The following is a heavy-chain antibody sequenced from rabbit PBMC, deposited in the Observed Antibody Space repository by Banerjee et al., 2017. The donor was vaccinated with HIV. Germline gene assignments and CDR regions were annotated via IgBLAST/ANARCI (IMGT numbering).Heavy chain of an antibody. CDR3: ARDDALSSYWGFYFNL. V-gene: IGHV1S45*01. J-gene: IGHJ4*01. Sequence: QEQLEESGGDLVKPEGSLTLTCTASGFSFSSNYYMCWVRQAPGKGLEWIACTDAGSSDTTYYASWAKGRFTISETSSTTMTLQMTSLTAADTATYFCARDDALSSYWGFYFNLWGHGTLVTVS. CDR1: GFSFSSNYY. CDR2: TDAGSSDTT. D-gene: IGHD8-1*01.